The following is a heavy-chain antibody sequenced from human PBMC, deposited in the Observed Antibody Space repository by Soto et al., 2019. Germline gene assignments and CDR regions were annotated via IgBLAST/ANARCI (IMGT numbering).Heavy chain of an antibody. D-gene: IGHD6-13*01. V-gene: IGHV2-26*01. J-gene: IGHJ6*02. CDR2: IFSNDEK. CDR1: GFSLSNARMG. CDR3: ARIPRYSSSWYGMDV. Sequence: QVTLKESGPVLVKPTETLTLTCTVSGFSLSNARMGVSWIRQPPGKALEWLAHIFSNDEKSYSTSLKSRLTISKDTSKSQVVLTMTNMDLVDTATYYCARIPRYSSSWYGMDVWGQGTTVTVSS.